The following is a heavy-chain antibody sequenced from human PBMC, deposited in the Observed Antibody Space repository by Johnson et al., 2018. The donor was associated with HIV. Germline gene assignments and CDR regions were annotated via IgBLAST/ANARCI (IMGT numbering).Heavy chain of an antibody. D-gene: IGHD7-27*01. CDR1: GFRFSSYW. Sequence: VQLVESGGGVVQPGRSLRLSCVASGFRFSSYWMHWVRQVAGKGLVWVSGISWNSGSIGYADSVKGRFTISRDNAKNSLYLQMNSLRAEDTALYYCAKDVNWGLGGAFDIWGQGTMVTVSS. CDR2: ISWNSGSI. J-gene: IGHJ3*02. V-gene: IGHV3-9*01. CDR3: AKDVNWGLGGAFDI.